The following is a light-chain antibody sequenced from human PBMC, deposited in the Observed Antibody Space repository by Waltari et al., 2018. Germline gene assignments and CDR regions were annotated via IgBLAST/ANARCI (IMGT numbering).Light chain of an antibody. CDR2: VNSDGSH. CDR3: QTWGTGIGV. J-gene: IGLJ3*02. CDR1: SGHSNNA. V-gene: IGLV4-69*02. Sequence: QLVLTQSPSASASRGASGHLTCTRSSGHSNNAIAWHQQQPEKGPRYLMRVNSDGSHNKGDGIPDRFSGSSSGAERYLTISSLQSEDEADYYCQTWGTGIGVFGGGTKLTVL.